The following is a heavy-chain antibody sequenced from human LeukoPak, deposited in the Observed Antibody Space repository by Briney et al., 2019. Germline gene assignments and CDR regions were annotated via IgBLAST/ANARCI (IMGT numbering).Heavy chain of an antibody. CDR3: AKWESSMNWFDP. D-gene: IGHD6-6*01. Sequence: PGGSLRLSCADSGFTFSKNAMSWVRQAPGKGLEWVSSISGSGIRTFYADSVKGRFTISRDNPGNTLYLQMNSLRAEDTAIYFCAKWESSMNWFDPWGQGTLVTVSS. V-gene: IGHV3-23*01. CDR1: GFTFSKNA. CDR2: ISGSGIRT. J-gene: IGHJ5*02.